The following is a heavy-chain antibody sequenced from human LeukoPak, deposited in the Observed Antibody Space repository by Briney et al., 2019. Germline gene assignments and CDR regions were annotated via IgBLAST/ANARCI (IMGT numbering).Heavy chain of an antibody. Sequence: RGSLRLSCEASGFTFSRFAMSWVRQAPGKGLEWVSSISGSDRTTYYADSVKGRFTISRDNSKNILYLQMNSLRADDTALYYCAKDGNYLDSSGYLIPFDYWGLGTLVTVSS. D-gene: IGHD3-22*01. V-gene: IGHV3-23*01. J-gene: IGHJ4*02. CDR3: AKDGNYLDSSGYLIPFDY. CDR1: GFTFSRFA. CDR2: ISGSDRTT.